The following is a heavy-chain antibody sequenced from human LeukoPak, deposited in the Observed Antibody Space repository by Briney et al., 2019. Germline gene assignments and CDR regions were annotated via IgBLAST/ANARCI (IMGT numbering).Heavy chain of an antibody. CDR3: AKPQYYSDSRRYSAGDH. D-gene: IGHD3-22*01. CDR2: ISGSGAGP. CDR1: GFTFSSYA. J-gene: IGHJ4*02. Sequence: GGLLRLSCAASGFTFSSYAMSWVRQAPGKGLEWLADISGSGAGPHYADSVKGRFTISRDNSKNTLYLQMNSLRAEDTAVYYCAKPQYYSDSRRYSAGDHWGQGTLVTVSS. V-gene: IGHV3-23*01.